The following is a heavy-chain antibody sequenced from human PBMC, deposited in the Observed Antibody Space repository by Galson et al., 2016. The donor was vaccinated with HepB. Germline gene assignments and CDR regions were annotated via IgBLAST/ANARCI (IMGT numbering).Heavy chain of an antibody. Sequence: SETLSLTCTVSGGSISSSSYYWGWIRQPPGKGLEWIGSIYYSGSTYYNPSLKSRVTISVDTSKNQFSLKLSSVTAADTAVYYCARRVAVAGIYYFDYWGRGTPVTVSS. CDR2: IYYSGST. CDR1: GGSISSSSYY. V-gene: IGHV4-39*01. CDR3: ARRVAVAGIYYFDY. D-gene: IGHD6-19*01. J-gene: IGHJ4*01.